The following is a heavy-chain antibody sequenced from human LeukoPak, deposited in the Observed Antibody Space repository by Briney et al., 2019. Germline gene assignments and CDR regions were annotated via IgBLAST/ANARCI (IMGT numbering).Heavy chain of an antibody. D-gene: IGHD6-6*01. CDR1: EYIFTGYY. CDR3: AFFEYSSSSSHY. J-gene: IGHJ4*02. V-gene: IGHV1-2*02. Sequence: ASVKVSCKASEYIFTGYYMHWVRQAPGQGLEWMGWINPNSGGTNYAQKFQGRVTMTRDMSISTAYMELSRLRSDDTAVYYCAFFEYSSSSSHYWGQGTLVTVSS. CDR2: INPNSGGT.